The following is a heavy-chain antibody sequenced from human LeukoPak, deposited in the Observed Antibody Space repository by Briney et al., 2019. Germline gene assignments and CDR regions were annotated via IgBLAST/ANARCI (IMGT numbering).Heavy chain of an antibody. V-gene: IGHV3-66*01. CDR2: IYSGGST. CDR3: ARDMDYYGSGSPRRYYYGMDV. D-gene: IGHD3-10*01. Sequence: GGSLRLSCAASGFTVSSNYMSWVRQAPGKGLEWVSAIYSGGSTYYADSVKGRFTISRDNSKNTLYLQMNSLRAEDTAVYYCARDMDYYGSGSPRRYYYGMDVWGQGTTVTVSS. J-gene: IGHJ6*02. CDR1: GFTVSSNY.